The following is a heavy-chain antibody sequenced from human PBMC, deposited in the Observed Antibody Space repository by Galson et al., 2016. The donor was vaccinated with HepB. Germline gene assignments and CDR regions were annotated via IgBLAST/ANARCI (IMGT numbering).Heavy chain of an antibody. Sequence: SVKVSCKASGYTFTKYGISWVRQAPGQGLEWLGWISSFNGNTNYAHNFRGRVTMTSDASTNTAYMELRSLRSDDSAVYYCAKRDYTSGYYSLYYMDVWGGGTTVTVSS. CDR3: AKRDYTSGYYSLYYMDV. CDR1: GYTFTKYG. V-gene: IGHV1-18*04. D-gene: IGHD5-12*01. CDR2: ISSFNGNT. J-gene: IGHJ6*03.